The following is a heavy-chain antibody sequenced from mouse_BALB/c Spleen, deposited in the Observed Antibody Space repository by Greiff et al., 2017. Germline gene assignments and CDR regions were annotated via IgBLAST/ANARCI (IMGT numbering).Heavy chain of an antibody. CDR2: INPGSGGT. CDR1: GYAFTNYL. V-gene: IGHV1-54*01. J-gene: IGHJ3*01. Sequence: QVQLQQSGDELVRPGTSVKVSCKASGYAFTNYLIEWVKQRPGQGLEWIGVINPGSGGTNYNEKFKGKATLTADKSSSTAYMQLSSLTSDDSAVYFCARRYYYGSSYVGYWGQGTLVTVSA. CDR3: ARRYYYGSSYVGY. D-gene: IGHD1-1*01.